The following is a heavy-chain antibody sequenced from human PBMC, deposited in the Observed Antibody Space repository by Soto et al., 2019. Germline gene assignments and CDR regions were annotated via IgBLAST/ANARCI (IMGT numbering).Heavy chain of an antibody. CDR3: ARDHYVYDILTGYGYYYGMDV. Sequence: SETLSLTCTVSGDSISRGAYYWTWIRQPPGKGQEWIGYIYNSGSTYYNPSLKSRVTISVDTSKNQFSLKLSSVTAADTAVYYCARDHYVYDILTGYGYYYGMDVWGQGTTVTVSS. CDR2: IYNSGST. J-gene: IGHJ6*02. CDR1: GDSISRGAYY. V-gene: IGHV4-30-4*08. D-gene: IGHD3-9*01.